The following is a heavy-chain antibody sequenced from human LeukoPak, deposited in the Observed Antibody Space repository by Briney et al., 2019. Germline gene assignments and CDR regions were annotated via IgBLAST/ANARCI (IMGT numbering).Heavy chain of an antibody. Sequence: GGSLRLSCAASGFTFSSYSMNWVRQAPGKGLECVSSISSSSSYIYYADSVKGRFTISRDNAKNSLYLQMNSLRAEDTAVYYCARDGEEASSSWYRVDYWGQGTLVTVSS. D-gene: IGHD6-13*01. CDR1: GFTFSSYS. V-gene: IGHV3-21*01. CDR3: ARDGEEASSSWYRVDY. J-gene: IGHJ4*02. CDR2: ISSSSSYI.